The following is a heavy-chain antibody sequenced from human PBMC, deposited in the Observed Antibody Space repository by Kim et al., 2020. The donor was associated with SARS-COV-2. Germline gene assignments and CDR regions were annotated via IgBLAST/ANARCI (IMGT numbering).Heavy chain of an antibody. V-gene: IGHV3-73*01. CDR2: NSYAT. D-gene: IGHD3-16*01. Sequence: NSYATRYAASVKGRFTISRDDSKNTAYLQMNSLKTEDTAVYYCVRQGGDYWGQGTLVTVSS. CDR3: VRQGGDY. J-gene: IGHJ4*02.